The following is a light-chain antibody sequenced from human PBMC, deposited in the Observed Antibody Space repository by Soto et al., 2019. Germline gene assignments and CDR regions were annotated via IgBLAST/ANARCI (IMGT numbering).Light chain of an antibody. CDR2: EVX. J-gene: IGLJ1*01. CDR1: SSDVGGYNY. CDR3: SSYTSSSTFYV. Sequence: QSALTQPASVSGSPGQSITISCTGTSSDVGGYNYVSWYQQHPGKAPKLFIYEVXNRXXXXXXRXXGSKSGNTASLTISGLQAEDEADYYCSSYTSSSTFYVFGTGTKVTVL. V-gene: IGLV2-14*01.